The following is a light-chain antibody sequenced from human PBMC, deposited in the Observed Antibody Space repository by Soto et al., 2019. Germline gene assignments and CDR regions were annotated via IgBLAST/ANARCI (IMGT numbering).Light chain of an antibody. Sequence: QSALTQPASVSGSPGQSITISCTGTSSDIGGYNSVSWYQQHPGKAPKLMIFEVSNRPSGLSNRFTGSKSGNTASLTISGLQAEDEADYYCSSYRSSNTGVFGGGTKVTVL. J-gene: IGLJ3*02. CDR2: EVS. CDR3: SSYRSSNTGV. CDR1: SSDIGGYNS. V-gene: IGLV2-14*01.